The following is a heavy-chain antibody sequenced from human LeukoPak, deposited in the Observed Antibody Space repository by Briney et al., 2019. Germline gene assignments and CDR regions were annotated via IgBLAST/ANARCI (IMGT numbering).Heavy chain of an antibody. J-gene: IGHJ4*02. CDR3: TKGSGYSGYEFLDY. V-gene: IGHV3-23*01. Sequence: GGSLRLSCAASGFTFSSYAMTWVRQAPGEGLEWVSAISGSGGNTYYADSVKGRFSISRDNSKNTLYLQMNSLRVEDTAVYYCTKGSGYSGYEFLDYWGQGTLVTVSS. D-gene: IGHD5-12*01. CDR1: GFTFSSYA. CDR2: ISGSGGNT.